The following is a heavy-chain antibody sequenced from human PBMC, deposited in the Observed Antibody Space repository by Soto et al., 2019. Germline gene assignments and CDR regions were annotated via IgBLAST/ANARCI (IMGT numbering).Heavy chain of an antibody. J-gene: IGHJ5*02. CDR3: ARDWLRRAWRAKNWFDP. D-gene: IGHD5-12*01. CDR1: GFTFSSYE. V-gene: IGHV3-48*03. Sequence: PGGSLRLSCAASGFTFSSYEMNWVRQAPGKGLEWVSYISSSGSTIYYADSVKGRFTISRDNAKNSLYLQMNSLRAEDTAVYYCARDWLRRAWRAKNWFDPWGQGTLVTVSS. CDR2: ISSSGSTI.